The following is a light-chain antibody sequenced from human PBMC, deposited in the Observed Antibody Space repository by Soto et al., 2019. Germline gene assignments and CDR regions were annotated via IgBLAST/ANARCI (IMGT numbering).Light chain of an antibody. V-gene: IGKV3-20*01. Sequence: EMVLTQSPGTLSLSPGERATLSCRASQSVSSSYLAWYQQKPGQAPRLLIYGASSRATGIPDRFSGSGSGTDFTLTIRRLEPEDCAVYYCQQYGSSPDTFGQGTPLEIK. CDR1: QSVSSSY. CDR2: GAS. CDR3: QQYGSSPDT. J-gene: IGKJ2*01.